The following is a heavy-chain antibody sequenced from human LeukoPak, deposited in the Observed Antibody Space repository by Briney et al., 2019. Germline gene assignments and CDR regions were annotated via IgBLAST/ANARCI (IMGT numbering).Heavy chain of an antibody. D-gene: IGHD3-10*01. CDR1: GGSFSGYY. Sequence: PSETLSLTCAVYGGSFSGYYWSWIRQPPGKGLEWIGEINHSGSTNYNPSLKSRVTISVDTSKNQFSLKLSSVTAADTAVYYCARHLRYYGSGSYYNGRNWFDPWGQGTLVTVSS. CDR3: ARHLRYYGSGSYYNGRNWFDP. J-gene: IGHJ5*02. V-gene: IGHV4-34*01. CDR2: INHSGST.